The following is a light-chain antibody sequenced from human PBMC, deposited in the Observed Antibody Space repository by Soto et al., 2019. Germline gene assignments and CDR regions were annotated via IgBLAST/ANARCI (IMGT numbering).Light chain of an antibody. V-gene: IGKV3-15*01. CDR3: QQYNSWPRT. J-gene: IGKJ1*01. CDR2: GAS. Sequence: EIVMTQSPGTLSLSPGDTATRSCRASQSLGSDLAWYQQKPGQAPRLLILGASARPTGIPARFSGSGSGTEFTLSISSLQSEDFAVYYCQQYNSWPRTFGQGTKVDIK. CDR1: QSLGSD.